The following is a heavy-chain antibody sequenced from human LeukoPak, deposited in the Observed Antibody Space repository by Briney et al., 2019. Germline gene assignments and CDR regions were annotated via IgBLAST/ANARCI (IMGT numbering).Heavy chain of an antibody. CDR3: WGNSGSYTDHY. D-gene: IGHD1-26*01. CDR1: AGSFRGYY. CDR2: INHSGST. V-gene: IGHV4-34*01. J-gene: IGHJ4*02. Sequence: SETLSLTCAVYAGSFRGYYWSWIRQPPGKGLEWIGEINHSGSTNYNPSLKSRVTISVDTSKNQFSLKLSSVTAADTAVYYCWGNSGSYTDHYWGQGTLVTVSS.